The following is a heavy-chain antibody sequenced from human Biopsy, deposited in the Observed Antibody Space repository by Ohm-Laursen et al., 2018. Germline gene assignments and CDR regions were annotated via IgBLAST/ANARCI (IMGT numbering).Heavy chain of an antibody. CDR3: ARGSNAFGGLCIPR. CDR2: NSYTGYS. V-gene: IGHV4-59*11. Sequence: TLSFTSSAFGGSFTGHYWSRLPQPPGKGLEWFGYNSYTGYSSYNASLNSRVTISVDTSRNHFTLRLSSLTAADAVVYYCARGSNAFGGLCIPRWGQGTLLTVSS. CDR1: GGSFTGHY. D-gene: IGHD2-21*01. J-gene: IGHJ4*02.